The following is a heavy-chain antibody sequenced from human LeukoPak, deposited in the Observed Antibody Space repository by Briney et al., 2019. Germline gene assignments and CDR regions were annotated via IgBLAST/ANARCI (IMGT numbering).Heavy chain of an antibody. J-gene: IGHJ5*02. CDR3: ARGMAEAYDYNWFDP. V-gene: IGHV4-38-2*02. CDR1: GYSIGSGYY. CDR2: IYHSGST. Sequence: PSETLSLTCTVSGYSIGSGYYWGWIRQPPGKGLEWIGSIYHSGSTYYNPSLKSRVTMSVDVSKNQFSLKLTSMTAADTAVYFCARGMAEAYDYNWFDPWGQGILVTVSS. D-gene: IGHD5-12*01.